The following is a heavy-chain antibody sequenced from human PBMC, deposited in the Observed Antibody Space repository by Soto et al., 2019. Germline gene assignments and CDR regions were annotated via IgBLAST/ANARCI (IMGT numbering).Heavy chain of an antibody. Sequence: ASVKVSCKASGYTFTSYGISWVLKAPGQGVEWMGWISAYNGNTNYAQKLQGRVTMTTDTSTSTAYMELRSLRSDDTAVYYCASTTYYDFWSGPEFYYYYYGMDVWGQGTTVTVSS. D-gene: IGHD3-3*01. V-gene: IGHV1-18*04. J-gene: IGHJ6*02. CDR1: GYTFTSYG. CDR2: ISAYNGNT. CDR3: ASTTYYDFWSGPEFYYYYYGMDV.